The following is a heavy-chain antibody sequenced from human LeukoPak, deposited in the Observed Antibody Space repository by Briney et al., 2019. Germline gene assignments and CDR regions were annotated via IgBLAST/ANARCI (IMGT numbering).Heavy chain of an antibody. J-gene: IGHJ4*02. Sequence: GRSLRLSCAASGFTFSSYGMHWVRQAPGKGLEWVAVIWYDGSNKYYADSVKGRFTISRDNSKNTLYLQMNSLRAEDTAVYYCARDQELERRRLQQYGLDYWGQGTLVTVSS. CDR1: GFTFSSYG. CDR2: IWYDGSNK. CDR3: ARDQELERRRLQQYGLDY. V-gene: IGHV3-33*01. D-gene: IGHD5-24*01.